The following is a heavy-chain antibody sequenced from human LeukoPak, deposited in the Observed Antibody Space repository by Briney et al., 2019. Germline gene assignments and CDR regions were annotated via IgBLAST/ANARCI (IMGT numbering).Heavy chain of an antibody. J-gene: IGHJ3*02. V-gene: IGHV3-23*01. D-gene: IGHD3-10*01. CDR2: ISGSGGST. CDR3: AKCVQVSMVRGVSDAFDI. Sequence: PGGSLRLSCAASRFTFSSYAMSWVRQAPGKGLEWVSAISGSGGSTYYADSVKGRFTISRDNSKNTLYLQMNSLRAEDTAVYYCAKCVQVSMVRGVSDAFDIWGQGTMVTVSS. CDR1: RFTFSSYA.